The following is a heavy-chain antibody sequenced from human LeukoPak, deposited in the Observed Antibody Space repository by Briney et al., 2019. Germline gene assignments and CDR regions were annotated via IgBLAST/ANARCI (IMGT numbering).Heavy chain of an antibody. CDR3: ARVGATTRGFDP. D-gene: IGHD1-26*01. Sequence: SETLSLTCAVSGYSISSGYYWGWIRQPPGKGLEWIGSIYHSGSTYYNPSLKSRVTISVDTSKNQFSLKLSSVTAADTAVFYCARVGATTRGFDPWGQGTLVTVSS. V-gene: IGHV4-38-2*01. CDR1: GYSISSGYY. CDR2: IYHSGST. J-gene: IGHJ5*02.